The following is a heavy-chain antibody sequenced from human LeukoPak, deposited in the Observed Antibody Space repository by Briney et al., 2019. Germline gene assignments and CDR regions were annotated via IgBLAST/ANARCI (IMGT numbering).Heavy chain of an antibody. CDR1: GFIFSQYS. CDR3: AREGHSSGSLGDY. Sequence: GGSLRLSCAASGFIFSQYSINWVRQAPGKGLEWVSHIRSTGDTFYADSVKGRFTISRDNARNSLYLQMNSLRAEDTAMYYCAREGHSSGSLGDYWGQGILVTVSS. CDR2: IRSTGDT. D-gene: IGHD6-19*01. V-gene: IGHV3-48*01. J-gene: IGHJ4*02.